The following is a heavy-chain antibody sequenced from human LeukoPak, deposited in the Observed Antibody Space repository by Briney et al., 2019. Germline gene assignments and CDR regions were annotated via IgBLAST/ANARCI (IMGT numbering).Heavy chain of an antibody. Sequence: PGGSLRLSCAASGFTFSSYAMSWVRQAPGKGLEWIGSIYYSGSTYYNPSLKSRVTISVDTSKNQFSLKLSSVTAADTAVYYCARLTSAAGTREYWGQGTLVTVSS. CDR1: GFTFSSYA. CDR3: ARLTSAAGTREY. J-gene: IGHJ4*02. CDR2: IYYSGST. D-gene: IGHD6-13*01. V-gene: IGHV4-39*01.